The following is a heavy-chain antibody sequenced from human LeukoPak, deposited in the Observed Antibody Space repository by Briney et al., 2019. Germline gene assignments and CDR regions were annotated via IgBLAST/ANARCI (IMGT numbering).Heavy chain of an antibody. CDR3: ARDGLQAYYDSSGFLDY. CDR2: ISGSSSFI. Sequence: SGGSLRLSCAASGFTFSSYSMNWVRQAPGKGLEWVSSISGSSSFISYADSVKGRFTISRGNAKNSLYLQMNSLRAEDTAVYYCARDGLQAYYDSSGFLDYWGQGTLVTVSS. CDR1: GFTFSSYS. D-gene: IGHD3-22*01. J-gene: IGHJ4*02. V-gene: IGHV3-21*01.